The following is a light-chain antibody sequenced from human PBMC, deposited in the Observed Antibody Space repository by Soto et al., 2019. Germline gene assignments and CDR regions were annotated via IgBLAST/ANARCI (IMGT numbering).Light chain of an antibody. CDR2: DAS. Sequence: DVHMTQSPPTLSASVVDKVTIIRRPSQRISSWLAWYQQKPGKAPKLVIYDASSLESGVPSRFSGSGSGTEFTLTISSLQPDDFATFSCQQYNSYPTTFGQGTRLE. J-gene: IGKJ5*01. CDR1: QRISSW. CDR3: QQYNSYPTT. V-gene: IGKV1-5*02.